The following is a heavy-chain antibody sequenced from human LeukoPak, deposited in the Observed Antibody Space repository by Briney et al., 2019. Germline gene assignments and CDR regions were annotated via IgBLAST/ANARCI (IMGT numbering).Heavy chain of an antibody. J-gene: IGHJ4*02. CDR1: GGSISSYY. CDR2: VYTSGST. Sequence: PSETLSLTCTVSGGSISSYYWSWIRQPAGKGLEWIGRVYTSGSTNYNPPLKVRVTMSVDTSKNQFSLKLSSVTAADTAVYYCARVNSYYYDSSGYYIFDYWGQGTLVTVSS. V-gene: IGHV4-4*07. D-gene: IGHD3-22*01. CDR3: ARVNSYYYDSSGYYIFDY.